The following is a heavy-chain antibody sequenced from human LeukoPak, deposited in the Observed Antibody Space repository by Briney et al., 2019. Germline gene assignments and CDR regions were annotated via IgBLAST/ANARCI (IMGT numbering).Heavy chain of an antibody. D-gene: IGHD3-9*01. CDR2: ISYSGGT. CDR1: GASISFYY. Sequence: SETLSLTCTVSGASISFYYWTWIRQPPGKGLEWIGHISYSGGTKYNPSLKSRVTISLDTSKNQFSLRLTSVTAADTAVYYSARQPRYSADYFDYWGQGTLVAVSS. V-gene: IGHV4-59*08. J-gene: IGHJ4*02. CDR3: ARQPRYSADYFDY.